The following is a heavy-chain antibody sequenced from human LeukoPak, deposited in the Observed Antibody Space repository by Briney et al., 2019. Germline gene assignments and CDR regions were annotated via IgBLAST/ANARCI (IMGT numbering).Heavy chain of an antibody. CDR2: ISSNGGST. CDR1: GFTFSSYA. Sequence: GGSLRLSCAASGFTFSSYAMHWVRQAPGKGLEYVSAISSNGGSTYYADSVKGRFTISRDNSKNTLYLQMGSLRAEDMALYYCARGRRCSSTSCYAGHFDYWGQGTLVTVSS. J-gene: IGHJ4*02. CDR3: ARGRRCSSTSCYAGHFDY. D-gene: IGHD2-2*01. V-gene: IGHV3-64*02.